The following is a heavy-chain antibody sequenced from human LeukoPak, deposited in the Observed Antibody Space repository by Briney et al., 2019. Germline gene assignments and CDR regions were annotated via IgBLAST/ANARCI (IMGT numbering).Heavy chain of an antibody. CDR3: ARDLGSGSLHY. CDR1: GYTFTSYA. V-gene: IGHV1-3*04. CDR2: INTGNGNT. J-gene: IGHJ4*02. D-gene: IGHD1-26*01. Sequence: APVKVSCKASGYTFTSYAIHWVRQAPGQRLEWLGWINTGNGNTKYSETFQGRFTITRDTSATTAYMELSNLRSEDTAVYYCARDLGSGSLHYWGQGTLVTVSS.